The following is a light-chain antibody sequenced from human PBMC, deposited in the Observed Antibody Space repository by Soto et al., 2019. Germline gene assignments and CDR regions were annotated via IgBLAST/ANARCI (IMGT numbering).Light chain of an antibody. CDR1: QDINNF. Sequence: DIQMTQSPSSLSASVGDRVTITCQASQDINNFLNWYQQKPGQAPRLLIYDASTWELGVPSRFSGRGSGTDFSFTISSLQPEDFATYYCQQYHGLPLTFGGGTRVEIK. CDR2: DAS. CDR3: QQYHGLPLT. J-gene: IGKJ4*01. V-gene: IGKV1-33*01.